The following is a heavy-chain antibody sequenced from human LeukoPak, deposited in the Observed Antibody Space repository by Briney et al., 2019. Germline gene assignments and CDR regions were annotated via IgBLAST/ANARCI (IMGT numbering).Heavy chain of an antibody. CDR1: GGSFSGYY. J-gene: IGHJ4*02. V-gene: IGHV4-34*01. D-gene: IGHD4-17*01. CDR3: ARGTTEFYGVDY. Sequence: PSETLSLTCAVYGGSFSGYYWSWIRQPPGKGLEWIGEINHSGSTNYNPSLKSRVTISVDTSKNQFSLKLSSVTAADTAVYYCARGTTEFYGVDYWGQGTLVTVSS. CDR2: INHSGST.